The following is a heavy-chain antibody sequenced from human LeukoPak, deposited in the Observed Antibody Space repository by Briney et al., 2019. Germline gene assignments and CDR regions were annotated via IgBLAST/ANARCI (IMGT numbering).Heavy chain of an antibody. Sequence: ASVKVSCKASGYTFTSYYMHWVRQAPGQGLEWMGWINPNSGGTNYAQKFQGRVTMTRDTSITTAYMELSRLRSDDTAVYYCQTPHCSGGSCFDYWGQGTLVTVSS. CDR1: GYTFTSYY. CDR2: INPNSGGT. CDR3: QTPHCSGGSCFDY. D-gene: IGHD2-15*01. V-gene: IGHV1-2*02. J-gene: IGHJ4*02.